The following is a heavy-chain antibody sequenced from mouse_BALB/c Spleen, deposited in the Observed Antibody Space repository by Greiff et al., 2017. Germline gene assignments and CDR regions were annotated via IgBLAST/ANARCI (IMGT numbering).Heavy chain of an antibody. V-gene: IGHV3-2*02. CDR1: GYSITSDYA. Sequence: VQLQQSGPGLVKPSQSLSLTCTVTGYSITSDYAWNWIRQFPGNKLEWMGYISYSGSTSYNPSLKSRISITRDTSKNQFFLQLNSVTTEDTATYYCARKEVRGPWFAYWGQGTLVTVSA. CDR2: ISYSGST. D-gene: IGHD2-14*01. CDR3: ARKEVRGPWFAY. J-gene: IGHJ3*01.